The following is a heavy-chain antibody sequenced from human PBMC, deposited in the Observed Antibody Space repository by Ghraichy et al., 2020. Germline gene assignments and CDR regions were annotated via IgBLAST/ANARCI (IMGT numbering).Heavy chain of an antibody. V-gene: IGHV4-59*01. CDR3: ARDSSHDAFDYGAYRHFGRYFDL. J-gene: IGHJ2*01. CDR2: IYYSGST. Sequence: SETLSLTCTVSGGSIRSYYWSWIRQPPGKGLEWIGSIYYSGSTNYNSSLKSRVTISVDTSKNQFSLKLRSLTAADTAVYYCARDSSHDAFDYGAYRHFGRYFDLWGRGTLVTVSS. D-gene: IGHD4-17*01. CDR1: GGSIRSYY.